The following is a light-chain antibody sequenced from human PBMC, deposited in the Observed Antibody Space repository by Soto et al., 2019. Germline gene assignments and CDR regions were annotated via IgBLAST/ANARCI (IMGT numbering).Light chain of an antibody. CDR1: QSVSSY. J-gene: IGKJ4*01. V-gene: IGKV3-11*01. CDR3: KQRSNWPLA. CDR2: DAS. Sequence: EIVFTQSPATLSLSPGERATLSCRASQSVSSYLAWYQQKPGQAPRLLIYDASNRATGIPARFSGSGSGTDFTLPISPLGPEDFAVYYCKQRSNWPLAFGGGTKGDIK.